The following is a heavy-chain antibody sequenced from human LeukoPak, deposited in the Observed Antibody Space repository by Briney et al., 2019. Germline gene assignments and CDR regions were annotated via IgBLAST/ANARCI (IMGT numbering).Heavy chain of an antibody. V-gene: IGHV1-69*04. CDR2: IIPILGIA. J-gene: IGHJ5*02. Sequence: SVKVSCKASGGTFSSYAISWVRQAPGQGLEWMGRIIPILGIANYAQKFQGRVTITADKSTSTAYMELSSLRSEDTAVYYCAGSMTTGTEPVDPWGQGTLVTVSS. CDR1: GGTFSSYA. D-gene: IGHD4-17*01. CDR3: AGSMTTGTEPVDP.